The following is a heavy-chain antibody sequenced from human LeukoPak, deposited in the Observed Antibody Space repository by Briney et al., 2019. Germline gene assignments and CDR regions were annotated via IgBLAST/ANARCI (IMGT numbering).Heavy chain of an antibody. CDR1: GYSFTSYW. V-gene: IGHV5-51*01. CDR3: ARRSRHSSGYYPPDC. CDR2: IYPGDSDT. Sequence: GESLKISCKGSGYSFTSYWIGWVRQMPGKGLEWMGIIYPGDSDTRYSPSFQGQVTISADKSISTAYLQWSSLKASDTAMYYCARRSRHSSGYYPPDCWGQGTLVTVSS. J-gene: IGHJ4*02. D-gene: IGHD3-22*01.